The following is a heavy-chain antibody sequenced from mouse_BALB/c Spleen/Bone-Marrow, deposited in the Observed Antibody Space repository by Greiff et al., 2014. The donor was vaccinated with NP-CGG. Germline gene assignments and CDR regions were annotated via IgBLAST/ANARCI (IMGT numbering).Heavy chain of an antibody. CDR3: TIYDY. Sequence: EVKLMESGPELVKPGASVKISCKASGYTFTDYNIHWVKQNHGRSLEWIGYIYPYNGVTGYNQKFKNKATLTADISSTTAYMELRSLISEDSAVYFCTIYDYWGLGTTLTVSS. CDR1: GYTFTDYN. CDR2: IYPYNGVT. J-gene: IGHJ2*01. D-gene: IGHD1-1*02. V-gene: IGHV1S29*02.